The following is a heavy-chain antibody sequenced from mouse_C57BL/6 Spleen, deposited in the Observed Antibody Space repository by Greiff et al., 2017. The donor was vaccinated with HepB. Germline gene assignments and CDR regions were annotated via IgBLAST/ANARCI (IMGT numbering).Heavy chain of an antibody. Sequence: EVQLQQSGAELVRPGASVKLSCTASGFNIKDDYMHWVKQRPEQGLEWIGWIDPENGDTEYASKFQGKATITADTSSNTAYLQLSSLTSEDTAVYYCTTSNYGSREAWFAYWGQGTLVTVSA. CDR3: TTSNYGSREAWFAY. V-gene: IGHV14-4*01. J-gene: IGHJ3*01. D-gene: IGHD1-1*01. CDR1: GFNIKDDY. CDR2: IDPENGDT.